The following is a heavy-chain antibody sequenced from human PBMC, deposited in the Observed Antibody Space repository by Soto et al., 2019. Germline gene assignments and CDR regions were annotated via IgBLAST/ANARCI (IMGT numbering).Heavy chain of an antibody. D-gene: IGHD5-12*01. CDR1: GFTFSNYR. Sequence: PGGSLRICCAASGFTFSNYRMRWLRQAPGKGMEWVAIISYDGSNKYYADSLKGRFTISRDNSKNTLYLQLNSLRAEDTAVYYCAKEVGSYHYYYANDDCCQAPTFS. J-gene: IGHJ6*02. CDR3: AKEVGSYHYYYANDD. V-gene: IGHV3-30*18. CDR2: ISYDGSNK.